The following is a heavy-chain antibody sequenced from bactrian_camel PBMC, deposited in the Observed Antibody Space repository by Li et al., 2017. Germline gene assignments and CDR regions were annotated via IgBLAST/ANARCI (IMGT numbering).Heavy chain of an antibody. CDR2: IDGDGST. Sequence: DVQLVESGGGSVQAGGSLRLSCVASGFTGCSYNMTWYHQAPGKEREFVSTIDGDGSTSYVDSVKGRFTISKDNAKNTLYLQMNSLKPEDTAMYYCAASTNPYYSRCNYVSWGQGTQVTVS. D-gene: IGHD4*01. CDR3: AASTNPYYSRCNYVS. CDR1: GFTGCSYN. J-gene: IGHJ4*01. V-gene: IGHV3S10*01.